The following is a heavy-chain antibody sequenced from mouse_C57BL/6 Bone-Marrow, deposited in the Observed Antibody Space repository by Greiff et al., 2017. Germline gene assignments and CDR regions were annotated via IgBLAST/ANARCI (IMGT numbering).Heavy chain of an antibody. CDR3: ALEGNYYGSSYGFAY. V-gene: IGHV1-19*01. CDR2: INPYNGGT. J-gene: IGHJ3*01. CDR1: GYTFTDYY. Sequence: VQLQQSGPELVKPGASVKISCKASGYTFTDYYMNWVKQSHGKSLEWIGVINPYNGGTSYNQKFKGKATLTVDKSSSTAYMELNSLTSEDSAVYYCALEGNYYGSSYGFAYWGQGTLVTVSA. D-gene: IGHD1-1*01.